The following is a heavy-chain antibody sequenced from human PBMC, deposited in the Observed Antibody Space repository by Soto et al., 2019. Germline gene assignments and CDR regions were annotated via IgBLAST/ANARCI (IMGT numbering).Heavy chain of an antibody. J-gene: IGHJ6*02. CDR1: GFTFSSYA. V-gene: IGHV3-23*01. CDR2: ISGSGGST. Sequence: PGGSLRLSCAASGFTFSSYAMSWVRQAPGKGLEWVSAISGSGGSTYYADSVKGRFTISRDNSKNTLYLQMNSLRAEDTAVYYCAKALRYSSSPAGYYGMDVWGQGTTVTVSS. CDR3: AKALRYSSSPAGYYGMDV. D-gene: IGHD6-6*01.